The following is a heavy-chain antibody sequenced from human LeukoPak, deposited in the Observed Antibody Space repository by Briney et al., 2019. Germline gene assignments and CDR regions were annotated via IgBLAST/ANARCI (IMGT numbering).Heavy chain of an antibody. CDR1: GASITGGSYY. J-gene: IGHJ4*02. V-gene: IGHV4-61*02. CDR2: VYTSGVT. Sequence: PSETLSLTCTVSGASITGGSYYWTWIRQPAGRGLEWIGRVYTSGVTSYNPSLKSRVFMSLDISKSQISLKLNSVTAADTAVYYCARGLWDNGDRFESWGLGTLVTVSS. CDR3: ARGLWDNGDRFES. D-gene: IGHD4-17*01.